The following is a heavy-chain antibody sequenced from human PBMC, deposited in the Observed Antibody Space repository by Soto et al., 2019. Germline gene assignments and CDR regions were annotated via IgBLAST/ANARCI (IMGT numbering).Heavy chain of an antibody. J-gene: IGHJ4*02. D-gene: IGHD3-22*01. CDR2: ISSSSSTI. Sequence: GGSLRLACEASGFTLSSYSMNWARQAPGQGLEWVSYISSSSSTIYYADSVKGRFTISRDNSKNSLYLQMNSLRAEDTAVYYCAKEDYYDSSGLNYFDDWGQGTLVTVSS. CDR1: GFTLSSYS. CDR3: AKEDYYDSSGLNYFDD. V-gene: IGHV3-48*01.